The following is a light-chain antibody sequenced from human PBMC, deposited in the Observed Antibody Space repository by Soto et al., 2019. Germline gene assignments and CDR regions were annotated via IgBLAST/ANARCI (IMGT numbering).Light chain of an antibody. CDR3: QQYGSSPPWT. Sequence: PATLALSTGERATLSCRASQSVSSSYLAWYQQKPGQAPRLLIYGASSRATGIPDRFSGSGSGTDFTLTISRLEPEDFAVYYCQQYGSSPPWTFGQRTKVDIK. CDR1: QSVSSSY. J-gene: IGKJ1*01. CDR2: GAS. V-gene: IGKV3-20*01.